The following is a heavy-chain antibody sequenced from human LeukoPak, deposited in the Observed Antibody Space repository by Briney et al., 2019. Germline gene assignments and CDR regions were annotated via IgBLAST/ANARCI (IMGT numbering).Heavy chain of an antibody. Sequence: SETLSLTCTVSGGSISSSSYYWGWIRQPPGKGLEWIGSIYYSGSTYYNPSLKSRVTISVDTSKNQSSLKLSSVTAADTAVYYCASPYYDFWSGEPGSYAFDIWGQGTMVTVSS. J-gene: IGHJ3*02. V-gene: IGHV4-39*01. CDR2: IYYSGST. D-gene: IGHD3-3*01. CDR3: ASPYYDFWSGEPGSYAFDI. CDR1: GGSISSSSYY.